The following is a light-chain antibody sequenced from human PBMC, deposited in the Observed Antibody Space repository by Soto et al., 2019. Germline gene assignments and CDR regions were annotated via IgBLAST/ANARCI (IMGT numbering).Light chain of an antibody. CDR3: QQYSSTFWT. Sequence: EIVLTQSPGTLSLSQGERTTLSCRASQSISSSYLAWYQQKPGQAPRLLVYGASSRATGIPDRFSGSGSGTYFTLTISRLAPEYFALYYCQQYSSTFWTLGQGTKVEIK. V-gene: IGKV3-20*01. CDR1: QSISSSY. CDR2: GAS. J-gene: IGKJ1*01.